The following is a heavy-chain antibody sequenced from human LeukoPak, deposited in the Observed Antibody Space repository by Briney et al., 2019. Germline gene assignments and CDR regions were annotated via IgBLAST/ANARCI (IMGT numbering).Heavy chain of an antibody. J-gene: IGHJ4*02. V-gene: IGHV3-53*01. D-gene: IGHD3-10*01. Sequence: GGSLRLSCAASGFTVSSNYMSWVRQAPGKGLEWVSVIYSGGSTYYADSVKGRFTISRDNSKNTLYLQMNSLRAEDTAVYYCARSDPEFGYFDYWGQGTLVTVSS. CDR1: GFTVSSNY. CDR3: ARSDPEFGYFDY. CDR2: IYSGGST.